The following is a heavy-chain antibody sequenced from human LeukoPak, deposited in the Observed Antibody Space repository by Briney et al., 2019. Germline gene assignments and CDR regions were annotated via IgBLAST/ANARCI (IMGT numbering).Heavy chain of an antibody. Sequence: GGSLRLSCAASGFTFDDYAMHWVRQAPGKGLEWVSGISWNSGSIGYADSVKGRFTISRDNAKNSLYLQMNSLRAEDTAVYYCASRVGWGQGNLVTVAS. V-gene: IGHV3-9*01. D-gene: IGHD1-26*01. CDR2: ISWNSGSI. J-gene: IGHJ4*02. CDR1: GFTFDDYA. CDR3: ASRVG.